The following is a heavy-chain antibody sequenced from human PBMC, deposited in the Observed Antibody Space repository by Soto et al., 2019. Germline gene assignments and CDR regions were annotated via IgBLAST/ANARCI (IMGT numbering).Heavy chain of an antibody. V-gene: IGHV3-23*01. CDR3: VKDWSGNSCPCLDV. J-gene: IGHJ6*02. CDR1: KFTFSRYA. D-gene: IGHD3-3*01. Sequence: EEQLLESGGGLVQPGGSLRLSCATSKFTFSRYAMTLVRQAPGKGLEWVSSITESGGSTYYADSVKGRVTISRDNSENTVHLQMNALRAEDTARYYCVKDWSGNSCPCLDVWGQGTTVTVSS. CDR2: ITESGGST.